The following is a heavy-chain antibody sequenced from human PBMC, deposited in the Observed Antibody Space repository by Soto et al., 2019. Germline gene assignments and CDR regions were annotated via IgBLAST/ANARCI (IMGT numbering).Heavy chain of an antibody. J-gene: IGHJ6*02. Sequence: SGGSLRLSCAASGFTFSSYGMHWVRQAPGKGLEWVAVIWYDGSNKYYADSVKGRFTISRDNSKNTLYLQMNSLRAEDTAVYYCARGTPKTIQLWSPDYYYYGMDVWGQGTTVTVSS. CDR1: GFTFSSYG. D-gene: IGHD5-18*01. CDR3: ARGTPKTIQLWSPDYYYYGMDV. CDR2: IWYDGSNK. V-gene: IGHV3-33*01.